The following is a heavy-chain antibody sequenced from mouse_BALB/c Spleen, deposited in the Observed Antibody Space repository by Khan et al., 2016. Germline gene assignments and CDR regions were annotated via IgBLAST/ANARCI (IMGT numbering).Heavy chain of an antibody. Sequence: EVKLLESGGGLVHPGGSLKLSCAASGFDFSRYWMSWVRQAPGKGLEWIGEINPDSSTINYTPSLKDKFIISRDNAKNTLYLQMSKVRSEDTALYYCTRLYYYGTSDYWGQGTTLTVSS. CDR2: INPDSSTI. CDR3: TRLYYYGTSDY. J-gene: IGHJ2*01. CDR1: GFDFSRYW. D-gene: IGHD1-1*01. V-gene: IGHV4-1*02.